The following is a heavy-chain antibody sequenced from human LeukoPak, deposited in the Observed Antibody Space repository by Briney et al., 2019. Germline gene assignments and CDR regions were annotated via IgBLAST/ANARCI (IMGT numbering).Heavy chain of an antibody. Sequence: GGSLRLSCAASGFTFSSYGMHWVRQAPGKGLEWVAFIRYDGSNKYYADSVKGRFTISRDNAKNSLYLQMNSLRAEDTAVYYCARDPTPYSYGRYYYYYYMDVWGKGTTVTISS. CDR3: ARDPTPYSYGRYYYYYYMDV. V-gene: IGHV3-30*02. CDR1: GFTFSSYG. J-gene: IGHJ6*03. D-gene: IGHD5-18*01. CDR2: IRYDGSNK.